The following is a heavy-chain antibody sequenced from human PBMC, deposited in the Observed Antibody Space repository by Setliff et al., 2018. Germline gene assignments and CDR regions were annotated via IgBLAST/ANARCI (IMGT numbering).Heavy chain of an antibody. CDR3: AYDSSGYYPGY. CDR1: GYTFTNYA. Sequence: ASVKVSCKASGYTFTNYAIHWVRQAPGQRPEWMGWINTGNANTKYSQKFQGRVTMTMDTSTGTAYMELRSLRSDDTAVYICAYDSSGYYPGYWGQGTLVTVSS. D-gene: IGHD3-22*01. J-gene: IGHJ4*02. CDR2: INTGNANT. V-gene: IGHV1-3*04.